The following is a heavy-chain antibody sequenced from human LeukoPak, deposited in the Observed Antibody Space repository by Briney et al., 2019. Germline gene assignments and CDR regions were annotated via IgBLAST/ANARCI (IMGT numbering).Heavy chain of an antibody. Sequence: SETLSLTCTVSGGSISTYYWSWIRQPPGKGLEWIGYMYYSGSTNYNPSLKSRVTISIDTSKNQFSLKLTSVTAADTAVYYCARAPWRNYYDSSGYYYGYWGQGTLVTVSS. CDR3: ARAPWRNYYDSSGYYYGY. CDR1: GGSISTYY. V-gene: IGHV4-59*01. J-gene: IGHJ4*02. D-gene: IGHD3-22*01. CDR2: MYYSGST.